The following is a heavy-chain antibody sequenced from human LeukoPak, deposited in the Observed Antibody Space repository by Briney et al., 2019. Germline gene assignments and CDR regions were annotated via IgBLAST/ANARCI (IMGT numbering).Heavy chain of an antibody. CDR3: ARGLPPRRNSDSSGYYSYYFDY. V-gene: IGHV1-46*01. D-gene: IGHD3-22*01. Sequence: GASVKVSCKASGYTFTSYAMNWVRQAPGQGLEWMGIINSSGGSTNYAQKFQGRVTMTRDTSTSTVYMELSSLRSEDTAVYYCARGLPPRRNSDSSGYYSYYFDYWGQGSLVTVSS. CDR2: INSSGGST. CDR1: GYTFTSYA. J-gene: IGHJ4*02.